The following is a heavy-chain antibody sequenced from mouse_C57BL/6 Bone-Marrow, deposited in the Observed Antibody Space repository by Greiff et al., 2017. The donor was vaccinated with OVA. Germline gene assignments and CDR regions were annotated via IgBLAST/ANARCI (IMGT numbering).Heavy chain of an antibody. CDR2: IYPGGGYT. J-gene: IGHJ4*01. CDR1: GYTFTNYW. CDR3: ARRGIYYYGSSYQFYAMDY. Sequence: QVQLQQSGAELVRPGTSVKMSCKASGYTFTNYWIGWAKQRPGHGLEWIGDIYPGGGYTNYNEKFKGKATLTADKSSSTAYMQFSSLTSEDSAIYYCARRGIYYYGSSYQFYAMDYWGQGTSVTVSS. V-gene: IGHV1-63*01. D-gene: IGHD1-1*01.